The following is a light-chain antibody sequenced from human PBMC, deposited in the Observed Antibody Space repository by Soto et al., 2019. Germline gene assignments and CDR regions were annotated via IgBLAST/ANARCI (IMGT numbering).Light chain of an antibody. Sequence: EIVLTQSPATLSLSPGERATLSCRASQSVSSYLAWYQQKPGQAPRLLIYDASNRATGIPARFSGSGSGTEFTLTISSLESEDFAVYYCQQRSNWSLFTFGPGTKVDIK. CDR3: QQRSNWSLFT. CDR2: DAS. CDR1: QSVSSY. J-gene: IGKJ3*01. V-gene: IGKV3-11*01.